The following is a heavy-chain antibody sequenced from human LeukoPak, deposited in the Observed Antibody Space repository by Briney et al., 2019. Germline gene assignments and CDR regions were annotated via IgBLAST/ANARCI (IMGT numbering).Heavy chain of an antibody. D-gene: IGHD3-22*01. CDR2: ISGSGGST. CDR1: GFIFSSYA. Sequence: QPGRSLGLSCAASGFIFSSYAMSWVRQAPGKGLEWVSAISGSGGSTYYADSVKGRFTISRDNSKNTLYLQMNSLRAEDTAVYYCAKAIYYDSSGYYYVDYWGQGTLVTVS. V-gene: IGHV3-23*01. CDR3: AKAIYYDSSGYYYVDY. J-gene: IGHJ4*02.